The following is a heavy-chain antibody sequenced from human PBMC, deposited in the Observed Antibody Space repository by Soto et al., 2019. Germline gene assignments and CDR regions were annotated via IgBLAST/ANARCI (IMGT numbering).Heavy chain of an antibody. V-gene: IGHV1-18*04. CDR3: ERDCSGGSFYTGKDV. CDR1: GYTFTSDG. Sequence: ASVNVSCKASGYTFTSDGISWVRQAPGQGIEWMGWISAYNGNTNYAQKLQGRVTMTTDTSTSTAYMELRSLRSHDTAVYYCERDCSGGSFYTGKDVWGQWTTVTVSS. D-gene: IGHD2-15*01. CDR2: ISAYNGNT. J-gene: IGHJ6*02.